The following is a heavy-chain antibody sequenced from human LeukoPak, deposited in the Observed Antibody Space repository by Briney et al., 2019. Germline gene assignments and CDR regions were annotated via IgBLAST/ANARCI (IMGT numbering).Heavy chain of an antibody. CDR1: GGTFSSYT. D-gene: IGHD5/OR15-5a*01. CDR3: ASVYADGAFDI. V-gene: IGHV1-69*02. Sequence: GASVKVSCKASGGTFSSYTISWVRQAPGQGLEWMGRIIPILGIANYAQKFQGRVTITADKSTSTAYMELSSLRPEDTAVYYCASVYADGAFDIWGQGTMVTVSS. CDR2: IIPILGIA. J-gene: IGHJ3*02.